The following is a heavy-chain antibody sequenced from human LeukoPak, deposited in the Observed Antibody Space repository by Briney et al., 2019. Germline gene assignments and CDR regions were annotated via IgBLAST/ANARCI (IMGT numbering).Heavy chain of an antibody. CDR1: GYTFTSYD. CDR2: MNPNSGGT. D-gene: IGHD3-3*01. CDR3: ARGSIRVDFWSGFDY. Sequence: ASVKVSCKASGYTFTSYDINWVRQATGQGLEWMGWMNPNSGGTNYAQKFQGRVTMTRDTSISTAYMELSRLRSDDTAVYYCARGSIRVDFWSGFDYWGQGTLVTVSS. V-gene: IGHV1-2*02. J-gene: IGHJ4*02.